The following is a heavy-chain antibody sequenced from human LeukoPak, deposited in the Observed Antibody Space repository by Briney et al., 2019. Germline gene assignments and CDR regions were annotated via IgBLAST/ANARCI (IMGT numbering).Heavy chain of an antibody. V-gene: IGHV4-31*03. CDR3: AVTYYYDSSGYYYWYYFDY. Sequence: SETLSLTCTVSGGSISSGGYYWSWIRQHPGKGLEWIGYVYYSGSTYYNPSLKSRVTISVGTSKNQFSLKLSSVTAADTAVYYCAVTYYYDSSGYYYWYYFDYWGQGTLVTVSS. CDR1: GGSISSGGYY. D-gene: IGHD3-22*01. CDR2: VYYSGST. J-gene: IGHJ4*02.